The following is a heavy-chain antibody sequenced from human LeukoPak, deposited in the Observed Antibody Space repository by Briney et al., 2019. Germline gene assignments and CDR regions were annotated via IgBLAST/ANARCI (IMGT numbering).Heavy chain of an antibody. CDR3: AKASSGWYPNPYYYYGMDV. J-gene: IGHJ6*02. CDR2: ISGDGGST. CDR1: GFTFDDYA. V-gene: IGHV3-43*02. D-gene: IGHD6-19*01. Sequence: PGGSLRLSCAASGFTFDDYAMHWVRQAPGKGLEWVSLISGDGGSTYYADSVKGRFTISRDNSKNSLYLQMNSLRTEDTALYYCAKASSGWYPNPYYYYGMDVWGQGTTVTVSS.